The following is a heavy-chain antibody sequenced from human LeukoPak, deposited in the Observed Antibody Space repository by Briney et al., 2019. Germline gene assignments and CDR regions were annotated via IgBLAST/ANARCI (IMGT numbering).Heavy chain of an antibody. CDR2: INSDGSST. J-gene: IGHJ4*02. D-gene: IGHD2-15*01. V-gene: IGHV3-74*01. Sequence: GGSLRLSCAASGFSISGYWMHWVRQAPGKGLVWVSRINSDGSSTTYADSVKDRFTISRDNAKNTLYLQMNSLRGEDTAVYYCARALVVAATYHDYWGQGTLVTVSS. CDR1: GFSISGYW. CDR3: ARALVVAATYHDY.